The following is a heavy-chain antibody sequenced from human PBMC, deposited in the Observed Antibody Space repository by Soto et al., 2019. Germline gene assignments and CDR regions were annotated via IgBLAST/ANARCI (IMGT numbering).Heavy chain of an antibody. J-gene: IGHJ5*02. D-gene: IGHD3-22*01. V-gene: IGHV1-69*01. Sequence: QVQLVQSGAEVKKPGSSMKVSCKASGGSFNSFAVSWVRQAPGQGLEWMGGIIPFFNTTSYAQRFQGRVTITADESTSTAYMELRRLRSQDTAVYYCARLESTYFDSSGYYWFDPWGQGTLVTVSS. CDR1: GGSFNSFA. CDR2: IIPFFNTT. CDR3: ARLESTYFDSSGYYWFDP.